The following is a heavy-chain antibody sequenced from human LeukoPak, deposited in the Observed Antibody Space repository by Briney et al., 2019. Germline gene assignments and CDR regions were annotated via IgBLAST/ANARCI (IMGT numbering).Heavy chain of an antibody. V-gene: IGHV3-30*02. CDR1: GFTFSSYG. CDR2: IRYDGSNK. D-gene: IGHD3-10*01. CDR3: AKDQVTMVRGAPRYFDY. Sequence: GSLRLSCAASGFTFSSYGMHWVRQAPGKGLEWVAFIRYDGSNKYYADSVKGRFTISRDNSKNTLYLQMNSLRAEDTAVYYCAKDQVTMVRGAPRYFDYWGQGTLVTVSS. J-gene: IGHJ4*02.